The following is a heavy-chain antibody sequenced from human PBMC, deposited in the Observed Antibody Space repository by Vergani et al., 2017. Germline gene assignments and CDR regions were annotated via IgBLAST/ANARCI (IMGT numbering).Heavy chain of an antibody. Sequence: EVQLLESGGGLVQPGGSLRLSCAASGFTFSSYAMSWVRQAPGKGLEWVSAISGSGGSTYYADSVKGRFTISRDNSKNTLYLQMNSLRAEDTAVYYCAKVPYDSSGSLDAFDIGGEGTMVSVSS. J-gene: IGHJ3*02. V-gene: IGHV3-23*01. CDR3: AKVPYDSSGSLDAFDI. CDR2: ISGSGGST. D-gene: IGHD3-22*01. CDR1: GFTFSSYA.